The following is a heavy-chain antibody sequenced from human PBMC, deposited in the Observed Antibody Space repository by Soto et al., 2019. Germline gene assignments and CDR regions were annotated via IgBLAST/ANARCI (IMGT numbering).Heavy chain of an antibody. J-gene: IGHJ3*02. CDR3: ARDFLSDTANAFDI. D-gene: IGHD5-18*01. V-gene: IGHV3-30*03. Sequence: PGGSLRLSCAASGFTFSSYGMHWVRQAPGKGLEWVAFITYDGSNKYYADSVKGRFTISRDDAKNTLYLQMNSLGVEDTAVYYCARDFLSDTANAFDIWGQGTMVTGSS. CDR1: GFTFSSYG. CDR2: ITYDGSNK.